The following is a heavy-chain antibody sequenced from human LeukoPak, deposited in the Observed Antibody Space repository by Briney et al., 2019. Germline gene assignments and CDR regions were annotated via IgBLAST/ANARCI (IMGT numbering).Heavy chain of an antibody. CDR2: IKQDGSEK. Sequence: PGGSLRLSCAASGFTFSIFWMSRVRQAPGKGLECVANIKQDGSEKYYVDSVKGRFTISRDNAKNSVLLQMNSLRAEDTAVYYCARGHTFDIWGQGTMVTVSS. V-gene: IGHV3-7*04. J-gene: IGHJ3*02. CDR3: ARGHTFDI. CDR1: GFTFSIFW.